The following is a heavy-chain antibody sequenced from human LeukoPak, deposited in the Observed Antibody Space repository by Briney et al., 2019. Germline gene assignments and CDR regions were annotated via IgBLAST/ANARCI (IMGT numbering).Heavy chain of an antibody. CDR3: ARDSGTTGEVKFDP. CDR1: GGSISSYY. D-gene: IGHD4-17*01. J-gene: IGHJ5*02. V-gene: IGHV4-59*01. CDR2: VYYSGST. Sequence: SETLSLTCTVSGGSISSYYWSWIRQPPGKGLEWIGYVYYSGSTNYNPSLKSRVTISVDTSKNQFSLKLSSVTAADTAVYYCARDSGTTGEVKFDPWGQGTLVTVSS.